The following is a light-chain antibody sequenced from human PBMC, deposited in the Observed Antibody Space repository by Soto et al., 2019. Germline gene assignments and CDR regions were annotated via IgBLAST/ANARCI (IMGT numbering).Light chain of an antibody. V-gene: IGKV1-5*03. CDR1: QTISSW. CDR3: QHYNSYSEA. CDR2: KAS. Sequence: DIQTTQSPSTLSGSVGDRVTITCRASQTISSWLAWYQQKPGEAPKLLIYKASTLKSGVPSRFSGSGSGTEFTLTISSLQPDDFATYYCQHYNSYSEAFGQGTKVDIK. J-gene: IGKJ1*01.